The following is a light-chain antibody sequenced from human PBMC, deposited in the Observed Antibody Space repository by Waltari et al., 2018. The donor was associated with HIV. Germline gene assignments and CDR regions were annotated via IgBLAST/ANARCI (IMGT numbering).Light chain of an antibody. J-gene: IGLJ3*02. CDR2: SNN. V-gene: IGLV1-44*01. CDR1: SPNLGSNT. CDR3: AAWDDSLNGPWV. Sequence: QSVLTQPPSASGTPGQRVTLSCSGSSPNLGSNTINWYQQLPGTAPKLLIYSNNQRPSGVPDRFSGSKSGTSASLAISGLQSEDEADYYCAAWDDSLNGPWVFGGGTKLTVL.